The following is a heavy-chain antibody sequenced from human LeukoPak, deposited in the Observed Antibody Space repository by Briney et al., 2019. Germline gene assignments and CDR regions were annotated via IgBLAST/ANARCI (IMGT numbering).Heavy chain of an antibody. J-gene: IGHJ5*01. CDR1: GYTFTDYD. CDR3: ARSIAAARLDS. V-gene: IGHV1-8*03. Sequence: ASVKVSCKASGYTFTDYDINWVRQAPGQGLEWMGWLSPNTGNTGYAPNFQGRVTITRDTSIGTAYMELSSLRSEDTAVYYCARSIAAARLDSWGQGTLVIVSS. D-gene: IGHD6-13*01. CDR2: LSPNTGNT.